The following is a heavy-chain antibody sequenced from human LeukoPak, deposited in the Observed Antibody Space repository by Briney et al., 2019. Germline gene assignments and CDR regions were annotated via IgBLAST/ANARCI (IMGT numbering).Heavy chain of an antibody. CDR1: GFSNYA. CDR2: ISGDGSAT. Sequence: GGSLRLSCAASGFSNYAMAWVRQAPGKGLEWVSAISGDGSATYYGNSVKGRFTISRDSSKNTLYLQMNSLRAEDTAVFYCAKYWGSSYNYAPFDSWGQGALVTVSS. V-gene: IGHV3-23*01. CDR3: AKYWGSSYNYAPFDS. J-gene: IGHJ4*02. D-gene: IGHD3-10*01.